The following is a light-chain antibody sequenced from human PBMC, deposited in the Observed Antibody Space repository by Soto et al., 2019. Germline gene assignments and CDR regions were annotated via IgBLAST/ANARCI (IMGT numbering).Light chain of an antibody. Sequence: EILITQSPATLSLSPGEGGTLSWRAAQDVTNSVAWYQQTSGQAPTLLPYDASARDSGVSARFSGSRSGTDSTLPFSRLQPEDFAVYFCQQYIRTPLSFGQG. CDR1: QDVTNS. CDR3: QQYIRTPLS. CDR2: DAS. V-gene: IGKV3-15*01. J-gene: IGKJ1*01.